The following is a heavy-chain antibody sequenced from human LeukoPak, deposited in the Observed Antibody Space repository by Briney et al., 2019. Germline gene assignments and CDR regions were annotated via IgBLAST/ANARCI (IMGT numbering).Heavy chain of an antibody. CDR1: GHTFTSYG. Sequence: ASVKVSCKASGHTFTSYGISWVRQAPGQGLEWMGWISAYNGNTNYAQKLQGRVTMTTDTSTSTAYMELRSLRSDDTAVYYCARGAIAAAAPYYFDYWGQGTLVTVSS. D-gene: IGHD6-13*01. V-gene: IGHV1-18*01. CDR3: ARGAIAAAAPYYFDY. J-gene: IGHJ4*02. CDR2: ISAYNGNT.